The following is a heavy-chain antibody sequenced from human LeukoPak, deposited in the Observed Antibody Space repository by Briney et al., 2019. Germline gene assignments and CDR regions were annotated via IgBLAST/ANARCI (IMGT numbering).Heavy chain of an antibody. Sequence: GGSLRLSCAASGFTFSSYWMSWVRQAPGKGLEWAANIKQDGSEKYYVDSVKGRFTISRDNAKNSLYLQMNSLRAEDTAVYYCARDLWFGVYYYGMDVWGQGTTVTVSS. J-gene: IGHJ6*02. D-gene: IGHD3-10*01. CDR3: ARDLWFGVYYYGMDV. V-gene: IGHV3-7*01. CDR1: GFTFSSYW. CDR2: IKQDGSEK.